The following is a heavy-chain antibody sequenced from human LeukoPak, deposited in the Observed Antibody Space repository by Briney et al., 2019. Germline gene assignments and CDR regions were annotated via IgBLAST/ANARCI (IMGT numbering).Heavy chain of an antibody. Sequence: GGSLRLSCAASGFTFSNYAITWVRQAPGKGLEWVAAIRGSGGGTKYADSVKGRFTISRDNSKNTLYLQTNSLRAEDTAVYYCAKVQAASSGWYFDYWGQGTLVTVSS. D-gene: IGHD6-19*01. CDR2: IRGSGGGT. J-gene: IGHJ4*02. CDR3: AKVQAASSGWYFDY. V-gene: IGHV3-23*01. CDR1: GFTFSNYA.